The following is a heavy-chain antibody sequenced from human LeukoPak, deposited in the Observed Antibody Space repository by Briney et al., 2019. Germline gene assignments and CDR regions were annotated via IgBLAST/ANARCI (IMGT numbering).Heavy chain of an antibody. D-gene: IGHD1-26*01. CDR2: IRSKAYGGTT. CDR1: GFTFGDYA. J-gene: IGHJ4*02. CDR3: AKEVGATTDY. Sequence: PGGSLRLSCTASGFTFGDYAMSWFRQAPGKGLEWVGCIRSKAYGGTTEYAASVKGRFTISRDDSKSIAYLQMNSLKTEDTAVYYCAKEVGATTDYWGQGTLVTVSS. V-gene: IGHV3-49*03.